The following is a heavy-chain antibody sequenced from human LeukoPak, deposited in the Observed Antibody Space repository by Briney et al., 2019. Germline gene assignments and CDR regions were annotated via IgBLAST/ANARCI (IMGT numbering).Heavy chain of an antibody. J-gene: IGHJ4*02. Sequence: GGSLRLSCAASGFTFSTYAMNWVRQAPGKGLEWVAVISSDGSKKYYADSVKGRFTISRDDFKNTVYLQMNSLRAEDTAVYYCARDMDGSSGFRFEYWGPGTLVTVSS. V-gene: IGHV3-30*14. CDR3: ARDMDGSSGFRFEY. CDR1: GFTFSTYA. CDR2: ISSDGSKK. D-gene: IGHD3-22*01.